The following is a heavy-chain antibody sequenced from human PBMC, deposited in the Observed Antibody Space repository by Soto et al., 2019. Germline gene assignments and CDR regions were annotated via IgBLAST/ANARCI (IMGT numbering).Heavy chain of an antibody. V-gene: IGHV1-69*13. CDR2: IIPIFGTA. D-gene: IGHD3-9*01. CDR1: GGTFSSYA. Sequence: GASVKVSCKASGGTFSSYAISWVRQAPGQGLEWMGGIIPIFGTANYAQKFQGRVTITADESTSTAYMELSSLRSEDTAVYYCASLNYDILTGYDDYYGLDVWGQGTTVTVSS. J-gene: IGHJ6*02. CDR3: ASLNYDILTGYDDYYGLDV.